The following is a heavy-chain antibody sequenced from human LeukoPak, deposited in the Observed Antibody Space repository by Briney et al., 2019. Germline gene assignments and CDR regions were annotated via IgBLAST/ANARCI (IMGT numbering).Heavy chain of an antibody. J-gene: IGHJ6*02. Sequence: SETLSLTCTVSGGSISSGGYYWSWIRQHPGKGLEWIGYIYYSGSTYYNPSLKSRVTISGDTSKNQFSLKLSSVTAADTAVYYCARGYPKRVWLLPLDGMDVWGQGTTVTVSS. CDR1: GGSISSGGYY. D-gene: IGHD5-24*01. V-gene: IGHV4-31*03. CDR3: ARGYPKRVWLLPLDGMDV. CDR2: IYYSGST.